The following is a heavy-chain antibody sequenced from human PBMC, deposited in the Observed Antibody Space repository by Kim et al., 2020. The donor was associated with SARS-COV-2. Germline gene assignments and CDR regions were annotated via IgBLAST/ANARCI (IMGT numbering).Heavy chain of an antibody. Sequence: VRFTISRDNDKNSLYLQMNSLRAEDTAVYYCASETRFTMIVVVTTGAFDIWGQGTMVTVSS. V-gene: IGHV3-48*03. D-gene: IGHD3-22*01. CDR3: ASETRFTMIVVVTTGAFDI. J-gene: IGHJ3*02.